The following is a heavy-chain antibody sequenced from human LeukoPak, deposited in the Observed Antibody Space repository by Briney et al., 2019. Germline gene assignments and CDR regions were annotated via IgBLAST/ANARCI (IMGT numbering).Heavy chain of an antibody. CDR1: GYTFTSYG. D-gene: IGHD2-15*01. CDR3: ARDLLYCSGGSCYSLDAFDI. J-gene: IGHJ3*02. CDR2: ISAYNGNT. V-gene: IGHV1-18*04. Sequence: GASVKVSCKASGYTFTSYGISWVRQAPGQGLEWMGWISAYNGNTNYAQKPQGRVTMTTDTSTSTAYMELRSLRSDDTAVYYCARDLLYCSGGSCYSLDAFDIWGQGTMVTVSS.